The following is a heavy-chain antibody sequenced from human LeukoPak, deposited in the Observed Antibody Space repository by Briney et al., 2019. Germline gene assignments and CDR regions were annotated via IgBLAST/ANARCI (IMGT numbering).Heavy chain of an antibody. J-gene: IGHJ4*02. CDR1: GFSFSSYT. D-gene: IGHD2-2*01. CDR3: ARDRYCSSASCYGGDY. Sequence: GGSLRLSCAASGFSFSSYTMNWVRQAPGKGLEWVSSISTSSTYIYYADSLKGRFTISRDNAKNSLYLQMNSLRAEDTAVYYCARDRYCSSASCYGGDYWGQGTLVTVSS. CDR2: ISTSSTYI. V-gene: IGHV3-21*01.